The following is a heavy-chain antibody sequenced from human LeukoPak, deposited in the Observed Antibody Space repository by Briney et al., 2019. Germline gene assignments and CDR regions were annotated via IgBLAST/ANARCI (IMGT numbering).Heavy chain of an antibody. Sequence: SETRSLTWTVSAGSISRYYWSWIRQPPGEGLGWIGSIYYSGRTNYNRSLKSRVTISVDTSKNQFSVKLSSVTAADTAVYYCARHSSGWYPDYWGQGTLATVSS. D-gene: IGHD6-19*01. CDR1: AGSISRYY. CDR2: IYYSGRT. J-gene: IGHJ4*02. V-gene: IGHV4-59*01. CDR3: ARHSSGWYPDY.